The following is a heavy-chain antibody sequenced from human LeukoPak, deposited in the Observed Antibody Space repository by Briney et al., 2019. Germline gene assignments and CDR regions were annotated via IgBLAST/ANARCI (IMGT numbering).Heavy chain of an antibody. Sequence: GGSLRLSCAASGFTFSDYNMGWMRQAPGKGLGWVSYTRNSDNNMSSADSVKGRFTISRDNAKYTVYLQINSLRAEDTAVYYCARRIAGDGSHAFDIWGQGTMVTVSS. CDR1: GFTFSDYN. D-gene: IGHD6-19*01. V-gene: IGHV3-11*01. J-gene: IGHJ3*02. CDR3: ARRIAGDGSHAFDI. CDR2: TRNSDNNM.